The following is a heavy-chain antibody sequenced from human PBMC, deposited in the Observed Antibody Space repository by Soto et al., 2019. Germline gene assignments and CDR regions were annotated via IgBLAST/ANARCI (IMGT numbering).Heavy chain of an antibody. D-gene: IGHD1-7*01. Sequence: QVHLVQSGAEVKKPGASVKVSCKASGYTFTDYYLNWVRQAPGQGLVWMGWINTNSGDTNYAQVFQGRVTMTRDTSTSAVDMEVSSLRSDDTAMFYCARIGRTSAFDMWGQGTLVTGSS. CDR3: ARIGRTSAFDM. CDR2: INTNSGDT. V-gene: IGHV1-2*02. J-gene: IGHJ3*02. CDR1: GYTFTDYY.